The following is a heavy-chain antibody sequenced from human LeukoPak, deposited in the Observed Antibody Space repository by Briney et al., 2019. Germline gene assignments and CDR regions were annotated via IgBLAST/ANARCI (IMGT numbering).Heavy chain of an antibody. J-gene: IGHJ4*02. CDR3: ARDSVLRFLEWSYTGDY. Sequence: PGGSLRLSCAASGFTFSSYSMNWVRQAPGKGLEWVSSISSSSSYIYYADSVKGRFTISRDNAKNSLYLQMSSLRAEDTAEYYCARDSVLRFLEWSYTGDYWGQGTLVTVSS. D-gene: IGHD3-3*01. CDR2: ISSSSSYI. V-gene: IGHV3-21*01. CDR1: GFTFSSYS.